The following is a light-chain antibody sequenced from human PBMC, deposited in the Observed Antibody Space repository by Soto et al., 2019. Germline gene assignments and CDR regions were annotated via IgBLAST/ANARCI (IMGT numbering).Light chain of an antibody. CDR3: QQRSNF. J-gene: IGKJ5*01. CDR2: GTS. Sequence: EIVMTQSPVTLSVSPGERATLSCRASQNISRSLAWYQQKPGQGPSLLIYGTSTRAGGVPARFSGGGSGTEFTLTITSLQSEDFAVYYCQQRSNFFGQGTRLEI. CDR1: QNISRS. V-gene: IGKV3-15*01.